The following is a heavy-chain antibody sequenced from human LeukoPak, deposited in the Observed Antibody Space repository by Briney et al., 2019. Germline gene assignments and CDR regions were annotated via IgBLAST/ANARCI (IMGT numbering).Heavy chain of an antibody. Sequence: GGSLRLSCAASGFTFSSYDMHWIRQAPGRGLEWVAFIRYDESDKKYADSVKGRFTISRDNSKNTLYLQMNSLRAEDTAVYYCAREELYCSSTSCLWDYWGQGTLVTVSS. CDR1: GFTFSSYD. CDR2: IRYDESDK. V-gene: IGHV3-30*02. J-gene: IGHJ4*02. CDR3: AREELYCSSTSCLWDY. D-gene: IGHD2-2*01.